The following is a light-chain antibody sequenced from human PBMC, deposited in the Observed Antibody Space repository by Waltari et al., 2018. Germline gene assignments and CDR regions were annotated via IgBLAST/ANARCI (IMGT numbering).Light chain of an antibody. V-gene: IGLV3-25*03. CDR3: QSADSSGTYVV. CDR1: ALPKQY. J-gene: IGLJ2*01. Sequence: SYELTQPPSVSVSPGQTARITCSGDALPKQYAYWYQQKPGQAPVLVIYQDTKWPSGIPERFSGYSSGTTVTLTISGVQAEDEADYYCQSADSSGTYVVFGGGTKLTVL. CDR2: QDT.